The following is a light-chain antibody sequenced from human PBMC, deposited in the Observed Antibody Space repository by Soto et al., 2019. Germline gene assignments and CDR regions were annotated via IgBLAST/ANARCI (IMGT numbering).Light chain of an antibody. CDR3: LLSYSGARI. Sequence: QAVVTQEPSLTVSPGGTVTLTCGSNTGTVTSGHYPYWFQQKPGQAPRTLIYDTSNKHSWTPARFSGSLLGGKAALTLSGAQPQDEAEYYCLLSYSGARIFGGGTKLTLL. J-gene: IGLJ2*01. V-gene: IGLV7-46*01. CDR1: TGTVTSGHY. CDR2: DTS.